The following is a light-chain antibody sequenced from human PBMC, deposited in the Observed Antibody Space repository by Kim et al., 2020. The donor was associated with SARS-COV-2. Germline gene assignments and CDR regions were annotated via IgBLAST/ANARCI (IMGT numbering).Light chain of an antibody. V-gene: IGKV3-20*01. Sequence: SPEERATLSCRASQSVSSNYLAWYQRKPGQAPRLLIYGASNRATDIPDRFSGSGSGTDFILTISSLGPEDFAVYYCHQYAASPRTFGQGTKVDIK. CDR1: QSVSSNY. J-gene: IGKJ1*01. CDR3: HQYAASPRT. CDR2: GAS.